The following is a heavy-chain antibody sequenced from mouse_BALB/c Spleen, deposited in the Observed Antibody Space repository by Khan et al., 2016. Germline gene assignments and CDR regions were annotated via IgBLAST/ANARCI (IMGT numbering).Heavy chain of an antibody. CDR3: ARYRYYYGSSRYFDV. CDR1: GYTFTNYG. V-gene: IGHV9-3-1*01. D-gene: IGHD1-1*01. CDR2: INTYSGES. Sequence: QIQLVQSGPELKRPGKTVKISCKASGYTFTNYGINWVKQAPGKGLKWMGWINTYSGESTYADDFKGRFAFSLETSANTAYLQINNLKNEDTATYICARYRYYYGSSRYFDVWGARTTVTVSS. J-gene: IGHJ1*01.